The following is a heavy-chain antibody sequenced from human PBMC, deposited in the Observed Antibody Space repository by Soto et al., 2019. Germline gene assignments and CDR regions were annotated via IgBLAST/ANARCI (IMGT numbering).Heavy chain of an antibody. J-gene: IGHJ4*02. CDR1: GFSFSNYC. D-gene: IGHD6-6*01. V-gene: IGHV3-7*01. CDR3: ARDWIKHSSGRGIDY. Sequence: GGSLRLSCAASGFSFSNYCMSWVRQAPGEGLEWVAYIRPDGNDKYYVDSVKGRFTISRDNARNSLYLQLNSLRAEDTAMYYCARDWIKHSSGRGIDYWSLRTLVTVSS. CDR2: IRPDGNDK.